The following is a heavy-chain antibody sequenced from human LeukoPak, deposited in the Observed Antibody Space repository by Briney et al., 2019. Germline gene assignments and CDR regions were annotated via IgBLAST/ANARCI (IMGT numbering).Heavy chain of an antibody. Sequence: PGRSLRLSCAASGFTFSSYAMHWVRQAPGKGLEWVAVISYDGSNKYYADSVKGRFTISRDNSKNTLYLQMNSLRAEDTAVYYCAREGNDRAGFDYWGQGTLVTVSS. CDR2: ISYDGSNK. D-gene: IGHD1-1*01. CDR1: GFTFSSYA. CDR3: AREGNDRAGFDY. J-gene: IGHJ4*02. V-gene: IGHV3-30*04.